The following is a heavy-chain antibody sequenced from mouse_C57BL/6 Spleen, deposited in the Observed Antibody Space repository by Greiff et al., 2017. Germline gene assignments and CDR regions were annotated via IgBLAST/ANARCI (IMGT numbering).Heavy chain of an antibody. J-gene: IGHJ4*01. V-gene: IGHV1-4*01. CDR2: INPSSGYT. CDR1: GYTFTSYT. CDR3: ARYSDDPYAMDY. Sequence: QVQLQQSGAELARPGASVKMSCKASGYTFTSYTLHWVKQRPGPGLEWIGYINPSSGYTKYNQKFTDKAILTAATASTTAYMQLSRLTAEDAAVYYCARYSDDPYAMDYWGQGTSVTVSS. D-gene: IGHD2-12*01.